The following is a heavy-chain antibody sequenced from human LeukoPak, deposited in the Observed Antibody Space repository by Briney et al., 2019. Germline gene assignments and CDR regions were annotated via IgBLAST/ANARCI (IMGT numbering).Heavy chain of an antibody. CDR1: GFTFSSYA. V-gene: IGHV3-23*01. CDR3: AKVRQYSGSQIDY. Sequence: GGSLRLSCAASGFTFSSYAMNWVRQAPGKGLEWVSSMSRGGGSTYYADSVKGRFTISRDNSKNTLYLQMNGPRAEDTAVYYSAKVRQYSGSQIDYWGQGTLVTVSS. J-gene: IGHJ4*02. D-gene: IGHD1-26*01. CDR2: MSRGGGST.